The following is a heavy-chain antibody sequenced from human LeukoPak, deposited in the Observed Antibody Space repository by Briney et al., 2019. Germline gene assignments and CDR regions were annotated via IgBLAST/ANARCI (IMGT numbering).Heavy chain of an antibody. D-gene: IGHD5-12*01. CDR2: ISSSSSYI. CDR3: ARRLRDAFDI. CDR1: GFTFSSYS. J-gene: IGHJ3*02. Sequence: GGSLRLYCAASGFTFSSYSMNWVRQAPGKGLEWVSSISSSSSYIYYADSVKGRFTISRDNAKNSLCLQMNSLRAEDTAVYYCARRLRDAFDIWGQGTMVTVSS. V-gene: IGHV3-21*01.